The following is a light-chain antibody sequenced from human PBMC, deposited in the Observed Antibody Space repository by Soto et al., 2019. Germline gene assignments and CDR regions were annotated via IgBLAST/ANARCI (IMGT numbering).Light chain of an antibody. CDR1: SSDVGGYNY. J-gene: IGLJ2*01. CDR2: EVS. CDR3: SSHTSSSVV. Sequence: QSALTQPASVSGSPGQSITISCTGTSSDVGGYNYVSWYQQHPGKAPKLMIYEVSNRPSGVSNRFSGSKSGNTASLTISGLQAGDDADYYCSSHTSSSVVSGGGTQLTVL. V-gene: IGLV2-14*01.